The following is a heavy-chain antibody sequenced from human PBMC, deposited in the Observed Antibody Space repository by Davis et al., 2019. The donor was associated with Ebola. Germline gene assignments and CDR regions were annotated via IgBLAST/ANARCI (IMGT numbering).Heavy chain of an antibody. CDR3: ARHLAGSSGVWFDP. D-gene: IGHD3-22*01. CDR1: GGSISSGDYY. V-gene: IGHV4-30-4*01. CDR2: IYYSGST. J-gene: IGHJ5*02. Sequence: SETLSLTCTVSGGSISSGDYYWSWIRQPPGKGLEWIGYIYYSGSTYYNPSLKRRVTISVDTSKNQFSLKLSSVTAADTAVYYCARHLAGSSGVWFDPWGQGTLVTVSS.